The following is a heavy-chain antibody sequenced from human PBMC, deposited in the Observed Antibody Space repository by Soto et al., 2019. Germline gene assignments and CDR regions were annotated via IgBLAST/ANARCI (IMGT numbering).Heavy chain of an antibody. CDR3: TIGGTTSYYYYGMDV. CDR2: IRSKADSWTT. V-gene: IGHV3-49*04. J-gene: IGHJ6*02. Sequence: GGSLRLSCAASGFTFSDHYMDWVRQAPGKGPEWVGIIRSKADSWTTEYAASVKGRFTISRDDSKSIAYLQMNSLKTEDTAVYYCTIGGTTSYYYYGMDVWGQGTTVTVSS. CDR1: GFTFSDHY. D-gene: IGHD1-7*01.